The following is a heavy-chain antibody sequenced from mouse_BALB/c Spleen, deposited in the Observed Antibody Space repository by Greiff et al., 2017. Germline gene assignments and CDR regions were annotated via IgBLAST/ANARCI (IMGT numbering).Heavy chain of an antibody. V-gene: IGHV14-3*02. CDR1: GFNITDSY. CDR3: ARDYGSHWYFDV. CDR2: IDPANGNT. D-gene: IGHD1-1*01. Sequence: VQLQQSGAELVKPGASVKLSCTASGFNITDSYMHWVKQRPEQGLEWIGRIDPANGNTKYDPKFKGKATITADTSTNTAYLQLSSLTSEDTAVYYCARDYGSHWYFDVWGAGTTVTVSS. J-gene: IGHJ1*01.